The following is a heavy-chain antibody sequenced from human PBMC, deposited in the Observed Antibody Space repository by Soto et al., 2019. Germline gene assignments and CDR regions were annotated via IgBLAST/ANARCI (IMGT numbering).Heavy chain of an antibody. CDR2: ISYDGSNK. V-gene: IGHV3-30*03. D-gene: IGHD5-18*01. CDR3: ARVDTAMAPVLPEYGMDV. CDR1: GFTFSSYG. J-gene: IGHJ6*02. Sequence: QVQLVESGGGVVQPGRSLRLSCAASGFTFSSYGMHWVRQAPGKGLEWVAVISYDGSNKYYADSVKGRFTISRDNSKNTLYLQMNSLRPEDTAVYYCARVDTAMAPVLPEYGMDVWGQGTTVTVSS.